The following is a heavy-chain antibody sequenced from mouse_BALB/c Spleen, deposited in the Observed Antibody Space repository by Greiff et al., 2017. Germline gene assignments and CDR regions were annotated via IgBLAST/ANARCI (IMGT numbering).Heavy chain of an antibody. CDR3: ARMYDGYSYAMDY. CDR1: GYSITSDYA. CDR2: ISYSGST. Sequence: EVQLQESGPGLVKPSQSLSLTCTVTGYSITSDYAWNWIRQFPGNKLEWMGYISYSGSTSYNPSLKSRISITRDTSKNQFFLQLNSVTTEDTATYYCARMYDGYSYAMDYWGQGTSVTVSS. D-gene: IGHD2-3*01. J-gene: IGHJ4*01. V-gene: IGHV3-2*02.